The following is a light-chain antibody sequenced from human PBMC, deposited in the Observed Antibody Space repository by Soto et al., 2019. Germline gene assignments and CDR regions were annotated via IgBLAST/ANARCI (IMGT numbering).Light chain of an antibody. CDR2: GVS. J-gene: IGKJ3*01. CDR3: QQRDNLPLT. Sequence: EIVVTQSPCTLSLSPGDRATLSCRASQGVSRGYLAWYHQKPGRAPRLLIYGVSSRATGISDRFSGSGSGTDFTLTISSLEPEDFAIYYCQQRDNLPLTFGPGTKVDIK. CDR1: QGVSRGY. V-gene: IGKV3D-20*02.